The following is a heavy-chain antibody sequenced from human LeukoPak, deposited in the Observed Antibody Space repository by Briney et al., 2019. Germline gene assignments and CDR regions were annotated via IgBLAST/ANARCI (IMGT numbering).Heavy chain of an antibody. Sequence: PGGSLRLSCAASGFTVSSYYMSWVRRAPGKGLEWVSVIYSGGSTYYSDSAKGRFTISRDNSKNTLYIQINSLRAEDTAVYYCASLWYSSSWPSFDYWGQGTPVTVSS. D-gene: IGHD6-13*01. J-gene: IGHJ4*02. CDR2: IYSGGST. CDR3: ASLWYSSSWPSFDY. CDR1: GFTVSSYY. V-gene: IGHV3-66*02.